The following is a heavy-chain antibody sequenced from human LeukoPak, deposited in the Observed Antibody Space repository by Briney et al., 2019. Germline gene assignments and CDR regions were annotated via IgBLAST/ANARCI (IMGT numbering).Heavy chain of an antibody. CDR1: GGSISSGDYY. J-gene: IGHJ6*02. Sequence: SETLSLTCTVSGGSISSGDYYWSWIRQSPGKGLEWIGYIYYSGSTYYNPSLKSRVTMSVDTSKNQFSLKLSSVTAADTAVYYCARDQPQLPSTYYYYYGMDVWGQGTTVTVSS. V-gene: IGHV4-30-4*01. CDR3: ARDQPQLPSTYYYYYGMDV. D-gene: IGHD2-2*01. CDR2: IYYSGST.